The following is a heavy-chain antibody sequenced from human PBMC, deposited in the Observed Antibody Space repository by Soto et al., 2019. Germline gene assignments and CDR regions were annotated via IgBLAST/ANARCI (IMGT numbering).Heavy chain of an antibody. Sequence: QVQLVESGGGVVQPGRSLRLSCAASGFTFSSYGMHWVRQAPGKGLEWVAVISYDGSNKYYADSVKGRFTISRDNSKNTLYLQMNSLRAEDTAVYYCARDLGSSWYAVGGLDYWGQGTLVTVSS. D-gene: IGHD6-13*01. V-gene: IGHV3-30*03. CDR1: GFTFSSYG. J-gene: IGHJ4*02. CDR2: ISYDGSNK. CDR3: ARDLGSSWYAVGGLDY.